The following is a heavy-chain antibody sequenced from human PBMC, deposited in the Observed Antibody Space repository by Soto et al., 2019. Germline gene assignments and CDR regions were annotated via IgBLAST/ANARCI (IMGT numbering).Heavy chain of an antibody. D-gene: IGHD3-3*01. V-gene: IGHV3-7*03. CDR3: ARIRFLDY. CDR1: GFTFSSYW. CDR2: IKEDGSEK. Sequence: GGSLRLSCAASGFTFSSYWMNWVRQAPGKGLEWVANIKEDGSEKYYVDSVKGRFTISRDNAKNSLFPQMNSLRAEDTAVYYCARIRFLDYWGQGTLVNVSS. J-gene: IGHJ4*02.